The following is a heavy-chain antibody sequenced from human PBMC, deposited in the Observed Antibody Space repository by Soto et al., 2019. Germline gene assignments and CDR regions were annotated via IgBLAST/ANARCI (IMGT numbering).Heavy chain of an antibody. V-gene: IGHV4-31*03. CDR3: ARDGTGYGYYMDV. CDR2: IYYSGST. Sequence: QVQLKESGPGLLKPSQTLSLTCTVSGGSISSGGYYWSWIRQHPGKGLEWIGYIYYSGSTYYNPSLKSRITITVDTSENQFALKLSSVTAADTAVYYCARDGTGYGYYMDVWGNGTTDTVSS. CDR1: GGSISSGGYY. D-gene: IGHD3-9*01. J-gene: IGHJ6*03.